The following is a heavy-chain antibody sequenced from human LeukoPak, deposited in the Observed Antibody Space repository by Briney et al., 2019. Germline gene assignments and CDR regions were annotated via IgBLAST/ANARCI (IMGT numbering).Heavy chain of an antibody. V-gene: IGHV3-30*18. J-gene: IGHJ4*02. CDR1: GFTFSSYG. D-gene: IGHD5-18*01. CDR3: AKERGYSYGPLDC. CDR2: ISYDGSNK. Sequence: GGSLRLSCAASGFTFSSYGMHWVRQAPGKGLEWVAVISYDGSNKYYADSVKGRFTISRDNSKNTLYLQMNSLRAEDTAVYYCAKERGYSYGPLDCWGQGTLVTVPS.